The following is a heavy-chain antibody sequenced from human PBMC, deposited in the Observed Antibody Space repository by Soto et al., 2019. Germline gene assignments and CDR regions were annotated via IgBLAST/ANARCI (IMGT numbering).Heavy chain of an antibody. V-gene: IGHV1-18*01. Sequence: ASVKVSCKASGYTFSRFGISWFRQAPGQGLEWMGWISAYNGDTAYAQKFQGRVTLTTDTSTNTAYMELRSLGSDDTALYFCAKRAMIVGQYYFDYWGQGTLVTVPS. D-gene: IGHD1-26*01. CDR1: GYTFSRFG. CDR3: AKRAMIVGQYYFDY. CDR2: ISAYNGDT. J-gene: IGHJ4*02.